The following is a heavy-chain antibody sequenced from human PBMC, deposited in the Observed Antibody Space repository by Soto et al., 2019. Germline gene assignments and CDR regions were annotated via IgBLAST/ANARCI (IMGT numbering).Heavy chain of an antibody. J-gene: IGHJ3*02. D-gene: IGHD6-13*01. CDR3: ASRRGIAAAGAQPIDAFDI. CDR2: INGGTGQT. Sequence: ASVKVSCKASGYSFSTHAMHWVRQPPGQSLEWMGWINGGTGQTKFSQRFQDRITITRDTSASTAYMELSSLRSEDTAVYYCASRRGIAAAGAQPIDAFDIWGQGTMVTVSS. V-gene: IGHV1-3*01. CDR1: GYSFSTHA.